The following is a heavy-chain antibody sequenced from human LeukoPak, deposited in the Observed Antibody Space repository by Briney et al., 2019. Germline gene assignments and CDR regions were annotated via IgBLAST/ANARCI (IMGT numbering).Heavy chain of an antibody. J-gene: IGHJ4*02. Sequence: KPGGSLRLSCAASGFTFSDYFMSWIRQAPGRGLEWVSYIGNSDSTIYYADAVKGRFTISRDSAKHSLYLQMNSLRAEDTDMYYCARHQVVPSKRPFDYWGQGTLVTVSS. V-gene: IGHV3-11*01. CDR1: GFTFSDYF. CDR2: IGNSDSTI. D-gene: IGHD2-2*01. CDR3: ARHQVVPSKRPFDY.